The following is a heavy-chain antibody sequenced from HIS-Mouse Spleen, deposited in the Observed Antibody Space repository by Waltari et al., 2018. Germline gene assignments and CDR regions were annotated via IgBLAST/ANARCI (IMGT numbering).Heavy chain of an antibody. J-gene: IGHJ4*02. V-gene: IGHV3-7*01. D-gene: IGHD3-22*01. CDR3: AREGYYDSSGYPYFDY. CDR2: KKKDGSEK. CDR1: GFTFGSYG. Sequence: EVQLVESGGGLVQPGGSLELSCAASGFTFGSYGMSWVGQAPGKGLEWLANKKKDGSEKYYVDSVKGRFTISRDNAKNSLYLQMNSLRAEETAVYYCAREGYYDSSGYPYFDYWGQGTLVTVSS.